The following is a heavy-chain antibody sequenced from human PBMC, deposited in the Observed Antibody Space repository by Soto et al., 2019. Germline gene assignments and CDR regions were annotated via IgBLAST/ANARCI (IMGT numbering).Heavy chain of an antibody. CDR3: TRDLFSYDYSGILWFDP. Sequence: GGSLRLSCAASVFAFSGSAMYWVRQASGKGPEWVGRIRSKGHNYATEYAASVKGRFTISRDDSKNTAYLQMNSLQTEDTAVYYCTRDLFSYDYSGILWFDPWGQGTLVTVSS. D-gene: IGHD3-16*01. CDR2: IRSKGHNYAT. J-gene: IGHJ5*02. V-gene: IGHV3-73*01. CDR1: VFAFSGSA.